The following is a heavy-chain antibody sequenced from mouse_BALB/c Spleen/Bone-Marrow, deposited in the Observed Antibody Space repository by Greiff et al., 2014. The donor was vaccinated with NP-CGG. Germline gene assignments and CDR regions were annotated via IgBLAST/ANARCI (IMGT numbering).Heavy chain of an antibody. V-gene: IGHV1-5*01. J-gene: IGHJ4*01. Sequence: VPLQQSGTVLARPGASVKMSCKASGYSFTSYWVHWVKKRPGQGLEWIGAIYPGNSDTSYNQKFKGKAKLTAVSSASTAYMELSSLTNEDSAVYYCTRSPTMITTYSGAMDYWGQGTSVTVSA. D-gene: IGHD2-4*01. CDR2: IYPGNSDT. CDR3: TRSPTMITTYSGAMDY. CDR1: GYSFTSYW.